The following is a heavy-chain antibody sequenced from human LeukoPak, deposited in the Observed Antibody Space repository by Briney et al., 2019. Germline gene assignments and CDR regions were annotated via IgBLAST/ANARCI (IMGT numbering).Heavy chain of an antibody. CDR1: GGSISSYY. CDR2: IYYSGST. Sequence: PSETLSLTCTVSGGSISSYYWSWIRQPPGKGLEWIGYIYYSGSTNYNPSLKSRVTISVDASKNQSSLKLSSVTAADTAVYYCARALYSSGHLDYWGQGTLVTVSS. D-gene: IGHD6-19*01. CDR3: ARALYSSGHLDY. J-gene: IGHJ4*02. V-gene: IGHV4-59*01.